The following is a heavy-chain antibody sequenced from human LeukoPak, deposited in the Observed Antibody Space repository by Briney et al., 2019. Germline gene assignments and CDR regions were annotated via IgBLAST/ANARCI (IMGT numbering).Heavy chain of an antibody. Sequence: SETLSLTCAVYGGSFSGYYWSWIRQPPGKGLEWIGEINHSGSTNYNPSLKSRVTISVDTSKNQFSLKLSSVTAADTAVYYCASASGIAAAGPRFDYWGQGTLVTVSS. CDR2: INHSGST. D-gene: IGHD6-13*01. V-gene: IGHV4-34*01. CDR3: ASASGIAAAGPRFDY. J-gene: IGHJ4*02. CDR1: GGSFSGYY.